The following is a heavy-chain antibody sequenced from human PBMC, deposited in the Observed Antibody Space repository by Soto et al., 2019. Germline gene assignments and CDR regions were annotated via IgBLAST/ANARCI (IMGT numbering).Heavy chain of an antibody. CDR3: ARYLIAVAGSAGVWLGP. Sequence: LQTLSLPWAISGDSVSSNSAAWNWIRQAPSRGLEWLGRTYYRSKWYNDYAVSVKSRIPINPDTSKNQFSLQLNSVTPEDTAVYYCARYLIAVAGSAGVWLGPWGQGTLVTVSS. V-gene: IGHV6-1*01. CDR2: TYYRSKWYN. J-gene: IGHJ5*02. CDR1: GDSVSSNSAA. D-gene: IGHD6-19*01.